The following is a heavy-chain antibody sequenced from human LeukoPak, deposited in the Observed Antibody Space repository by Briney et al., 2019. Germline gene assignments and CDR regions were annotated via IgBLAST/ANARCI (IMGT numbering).Heavy chain of an antibody. CDR3: ARGDRMVRGVIHWFDP. Sequence: ASVEVSCKASGYTFTGYYMHWVRQAPGQGLEWMGWINPNSGGTNYAQKFQGRVTMTRDTSISTAYMELSRLRSDDTAVYYCARGDRMVRGVIHWFDPWGQGTLVTVSS. V-gene: IGHV1-2*02. CDR2: INPNSGGT. CDR1: GYTFTGYY. D-gene: IGHD3-10*01. J-gene: IGHJ5*02.